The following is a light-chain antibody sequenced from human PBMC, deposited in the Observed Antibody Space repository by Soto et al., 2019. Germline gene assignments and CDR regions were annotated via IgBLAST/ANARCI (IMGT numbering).Light chain of an antibody. CDR2: VNSDGSH. V-gene: IGLV4-69*01. CDR3: QTWGTGIQGV. CDR1: SGHRSYA. Sequence: QPVLTQSPSASASLGASVKLTCSLSSGHRSYAIAWHQQQPQKGPRYLMKVNSDGSHSKGDGIPDRFSGSSSGAERYLTISSLQSEDEADYYCQTWGTGIQGVFGGGTKLTVL. J-gene: IGLJ2*01.